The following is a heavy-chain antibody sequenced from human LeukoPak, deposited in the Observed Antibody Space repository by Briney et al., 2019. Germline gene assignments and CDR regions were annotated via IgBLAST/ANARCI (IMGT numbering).Heavy chain of an antibody. Sequence: GGSLRRSCAASGLTSSSYSMDWVRQAPGKRLEWISSISSSSSYIYYADSAKGRFPISRDNAKKSLYLQMNSLRAEDTALYYCAKDVWVDTTGRYPNLMRGLDVWGQGTTVTVSS. CDR3: AKDVWVDTTGRYPNLMRGLDV. J-gene: IGHJ6*02. CDR1: GLTSSSYS. V-gene: IGHV3-21*04. D-gene: IGHD1-1*01. CDR2: ISSSSSYI.